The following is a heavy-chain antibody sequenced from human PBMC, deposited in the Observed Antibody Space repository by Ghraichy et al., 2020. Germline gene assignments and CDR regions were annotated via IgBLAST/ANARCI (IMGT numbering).Heavy chain of an antibody. D-gene: IGHD5-24*01. J-gene: IGHJ6*02. CDR3: ARGDRRDGTYYNYYGMDV. V-gene: IGHV3-53*01. Sequence: GGSLRLSCAASGFTGSNNYMSWVRQPPGKGLEWVSVIYSGGSTYYADSVKGRFTVSRDIPKNTLYLQMNSLRAEDTAVYYCARGDRRDGTYYNYYGMDVWGQGTTVTVSS. CDR1: GFTGSNNY. CDR2: IYSGGST.